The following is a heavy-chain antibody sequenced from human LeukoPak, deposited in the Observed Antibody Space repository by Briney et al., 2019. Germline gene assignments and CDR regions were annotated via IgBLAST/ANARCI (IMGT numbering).Heavy chain of an antibody. CDR1: GFTFSSYS. CDR2: ISSSSSTI. J-gene: IGHJ3*02. V-gene: IGHV3-48*01. CDR3: ARGNDAGYSDAFDI. D-gene: IGHD1-1*01. Sequence: GGSLRLSCAASGFTFSSYSMNWVRQAPGKGLEWVSYISSSSSTIYYADSVKGRFTISRDNAKNSLYLQMNSLRAEDTAVYYCARGNDAGYSDAFDIWGQGTMVTVSS.